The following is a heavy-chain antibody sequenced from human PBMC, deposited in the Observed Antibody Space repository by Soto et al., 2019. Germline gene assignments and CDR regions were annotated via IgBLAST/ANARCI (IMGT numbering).Heavy chain of an antibody. D-gene: IGHD4-17*01. CDR2: ISAHNGKT. CDR3: ARGRYGDY. Sequence: GPEVKKPGASVKVSCKGSGYIFTSYGIAWVRQAPGQGLEWMGWISAHNGKTEYAKKFQGRVTVTRDTSTSTAYLELRSLRSDDTALYYCARGRYGDYWGQGALVTVSS. J-gene: IGHJ4*02. CDR1: GYIFTSYG. V-gene: IGHV1-18*01.